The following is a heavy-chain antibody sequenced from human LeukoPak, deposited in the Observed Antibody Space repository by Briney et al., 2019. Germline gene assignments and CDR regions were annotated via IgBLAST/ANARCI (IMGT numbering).Heavy chain of an antibody. J-gene: IGHJ4*02. D-gene: IGHD3-9*01. V-gene: IGHV1-3*01. CDR1: GYTFTSYA. CDR2: INAGNGNT. CDR3: ARDWEYDILTGYYPLDY. Sequence: ASVKVSCKASGYTFTSYAMHWVRQAPGQRLEWMGWINAGNGNTKYSQKFQGRVTITRDTSASTAYMELSSLRSEDTAVYYCARDWEYDILTGYYPLDYWGQGTLVTVSS.